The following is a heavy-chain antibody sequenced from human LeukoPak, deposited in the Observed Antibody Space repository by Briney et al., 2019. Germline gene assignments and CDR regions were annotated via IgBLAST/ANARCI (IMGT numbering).Heavy chain of an antibody. CDR3: ARSFPSDLTTEYYYYGMDV. CDR2: IYHSGST. Sequence: NPSGTLSLTCAVSGGSISSSNWWSWVRQPPGKGLEWIGEIYHSGSTNYNPSLKSRVTISVDKSKNQFSLKLSSVTAADTAVYYCARSFPSDLTTEYYYYGMDVWGQGTTVTVSS. CDR1: GGSISSSNW. J-gene: IGHJ6*02. D-gene: IGHD1-1*01. V-gene: IGHV4-4*02.